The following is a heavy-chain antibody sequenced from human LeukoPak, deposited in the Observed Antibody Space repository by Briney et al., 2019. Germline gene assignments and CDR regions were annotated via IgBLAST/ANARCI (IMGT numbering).Heavy chain of an antibody. D-gene: IGHD1/OR15-1a*01. CDR3: AKERATTTAFDY. V-gene: IGHV3-23*01. CDR2: ISGSGGST. CDR1: GFTFSSNA. Sequence: GGSLRLFCAASGFTFSSNAMNWVRQAPGKGLEWVSIISGSGGSTYYADSVKGRFTISRDNSKNTLYLQMNSPRVEDTAVYYCAKERATTTAFDYWGQGTLVTVSS. J-gene: IGHJ4*02.